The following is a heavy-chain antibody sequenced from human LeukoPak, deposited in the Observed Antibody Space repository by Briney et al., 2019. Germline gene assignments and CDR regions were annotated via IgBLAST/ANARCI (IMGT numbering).Heavy chain of an antibody. CDR2: IYYSGST. Sequence: SETLSLTCTVSGGSISSYYWSWIRQPPGKGLEWIGYIYYSGSTNYNPSLRSRVTISVDTSKNQFSLKLSSVTAADTALYYCARVDSSGWYFDYWGQGNLVTVSS. V-gene: IGHV4-59*01. J-gene: IGHJ4*02. CDR1: GGSISSYY. D-gene: IGHD6-19*01. CDR3: ARVDSSGWYFDY.